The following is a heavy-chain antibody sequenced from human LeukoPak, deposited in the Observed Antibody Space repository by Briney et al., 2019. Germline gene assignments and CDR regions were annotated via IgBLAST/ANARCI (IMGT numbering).Heavy chain of an antibody. CDR2: INHSGST. CDR3: AREDSSSWYSYAEYFQH. CDR1: GGSFSGYY. D-gene: IGHD6-13*01. J-gene: IGHJ1*01. Sequence: SETLSLTCAVYGGSFSGYYWSWIRQPPGKGLEWIGEINHSGSTNYNPSLKSRVTISVDTSKNQFSLKLSSVTAADTAVYYCAREDSSSWYSYAEYFQHWGQGTLVTVSS. V-gene: IGHV4-34*01.